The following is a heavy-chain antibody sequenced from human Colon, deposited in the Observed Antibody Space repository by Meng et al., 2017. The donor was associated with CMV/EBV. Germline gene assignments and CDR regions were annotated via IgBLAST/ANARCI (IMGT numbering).Heavy chain of an antibody. D-gene: IGHD4-23*01. CDR2: TYYRSKWYN. Sequence: QTRSLTGAISGDSVSSNSAAWNWIRQSPSRGLEWLGRTYYRSKWYNDYAVSVKSRITINPDTSKNQFSLQLNSVTPEDTAVYYCARDQDGYYGGNSYYFDYWGQGTLVTVSS. J-gene: IGHJ4*02. CDR3: ARDQDGYYGGNSYYFDY. CDR1: GDSVSSNSAA. V-gene: IGHV6-1*01.